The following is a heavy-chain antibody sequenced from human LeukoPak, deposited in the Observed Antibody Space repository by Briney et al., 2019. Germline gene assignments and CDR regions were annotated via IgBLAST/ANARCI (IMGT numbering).Heavy chain of an antibody. CDR1: GFTFNRCE. D-gene: IGHD6-6*01. J-gene: IGHJ4*02. CDR2: ISSSGGTI. V-gene: IGHV3-48*03. CDR3: ARDSSSSPY. Sequence: GGALRLSWAGSGFTFNRCEMNWVRQAPGKELEWVSYISSSGGTIYYADSVKGRFTISRDNAKKSLYLQMNSLRAEDTAVYYCARDSSSSPYWGQGTLVTVSS.